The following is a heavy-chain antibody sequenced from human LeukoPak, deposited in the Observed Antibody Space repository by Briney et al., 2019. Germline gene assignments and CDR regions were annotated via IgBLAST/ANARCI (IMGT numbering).Heavy chain of an antibody. CDR3: ARQQHLRPFDY. V-gene: IGHV3-48*03. D-gene: IGHD6-13*01. Sequence: GGSLRLSCAASGFTFSSYEMNWVRQAPGKGLEWVSYISGGGNTVYYADSVDGRFTISRNNAKNSLYLQMNSLRAEDTAVYYCARQQHLRPFDYWGQGTLVTVSS. J-gene: IGHJ4*02. CDR2: ISGGGNTV. CDR1: GFTFSSYE.